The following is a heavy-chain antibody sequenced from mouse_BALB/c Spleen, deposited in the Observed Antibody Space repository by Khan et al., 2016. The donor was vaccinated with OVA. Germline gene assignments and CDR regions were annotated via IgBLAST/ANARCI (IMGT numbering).Heavy chain of an antibody. D-gene: IGHD1-1*01. Sequence: EVQLQESGPGLVKPSQSLSLTCTVTGYSITSYYAWNWIRQFPGNKLEWMGYIRYSGRTSYIPSLKSRISLTRDTSTNQFFLQLNSVTTEDTATYYCARGNYYGYAMDYWGQGTSVTISS. CDR1: GYSITSYYA. CDR3: ARGNYYGYAMDY. V-gene: IGHV3-2*02. CDR2: IRYSGRT. J-gene: IGHJ4*01.